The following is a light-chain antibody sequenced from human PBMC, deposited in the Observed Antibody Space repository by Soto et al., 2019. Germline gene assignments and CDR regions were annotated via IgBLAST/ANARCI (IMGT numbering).Light chain of an antibody. V-gene: IGKV3-20*01. CDR2: GAS. CDR1: QSVSSSY. CDR3: QQYGSSPWT. Sequence: EVVLTQSPDTLSLSPGKRATLSCRASQSVSSSYLAWYQQRPGQAPRLLIYGASSRAAGIPDRFSGGGSGTDFTLTISRLEPEEFAVYYGQQYGSSPWTFGQGTKVEIK. J-gene: IGKJ1*01.